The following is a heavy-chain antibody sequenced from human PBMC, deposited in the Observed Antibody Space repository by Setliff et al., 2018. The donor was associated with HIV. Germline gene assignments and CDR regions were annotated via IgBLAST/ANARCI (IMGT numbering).Heavy chain of an antibody. CDR1: GYTFTHYG. Sequence: ASVKVSCKASGYTFTHYGIRWVRQATGQGLEWMDWISSYNGNTNYEQKFQGRVTMTTDSSTNTAYMEPRGLRSDDTAVYYGARAEGHQWLARNRLDPWGQGTLGTASS. V-gene: IGHV1-18*01. D-gene: IGHD6-19*01. CDR2: ISSYNGNT. CDR3: ARAEGHQWLARNRLDP. J-gene: IGHJ5*02.